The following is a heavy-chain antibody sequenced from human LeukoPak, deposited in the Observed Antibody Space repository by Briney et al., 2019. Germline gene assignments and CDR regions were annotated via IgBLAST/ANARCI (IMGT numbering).Heavy chain of an antibody. V-gene: IGHV3-53*01. CDR1: GFTVSSNY. CDR3: AKKNGSGSSPLV. J-gene: IGHJ6*04. D-gene: IGHD3-10*01. Sequence: GGSLRLSCAASGFTVSSNYMSWVRQPPGKGLEWVSVIHSGGSTYYADSVKGRFTISRDNSKNTLYLQMNSLRAEDTAVYYCAKKNGSGSSPLVWGKGTTVTISS. CDR2: IHSGGST.